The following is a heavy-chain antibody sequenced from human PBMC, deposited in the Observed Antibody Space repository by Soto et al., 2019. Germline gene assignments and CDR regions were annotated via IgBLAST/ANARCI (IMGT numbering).Heavy chain of an antibody. Sequence: EVQMVESGGGLVKPGGSLRLSCAASGFSFSNAWMSWVRQAPGKGLEWVGRIKTKAAGGTTDYAAPVKGRFTISRDDSKNKVYLQMNSLKTEDTAVYYCTGGDIAGDFDYWGKGTLVTVSS. CDR2: IKTKAAGGTT. D-gene: IGHD5-12*01. CDR3: TGGDIAGDFDY. CDR1: GFSFSNAW. J-gene: IGHJ4*02. V-gene: IGHV3-15*01.